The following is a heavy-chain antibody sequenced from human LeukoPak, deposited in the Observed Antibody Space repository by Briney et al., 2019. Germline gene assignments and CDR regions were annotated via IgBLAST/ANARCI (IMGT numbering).Heavy chain of an antibody. D-gene: IGHD6-19*01. CDR3: AKVRGTYSSGYFFDY. V-gene: IGHV3-9*01. J-gene: IGHJ4*02. CDR2: ISWNSGYI. Sequence: PGRSLRLSCAASGFTFDNYAMHWVRQAPGQALGWLSIISWNSGYIGYADSVKGRFTISRDNAKKSLDLQMNSLRAEDTAFYYCAKVRGTYSSGYFFDYWGQGTLVTVSS. CDR1: GFTFDNYA.